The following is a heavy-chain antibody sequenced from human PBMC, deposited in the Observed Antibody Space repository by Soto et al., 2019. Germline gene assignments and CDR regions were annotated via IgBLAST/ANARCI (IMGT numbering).Heavy chain of an antibody. CDR1: GGPISSDDYY. CDR2: IHSSGSI. CDR3: ARDLDGLHDDTSGPFPRPG. Sequence: PSETLSLTCTVSGGPISSDDYYWSWIRQAPGRGLEWIGYIHSSGSIYYNPSLTSRATMSIDTAGNQFSLKVSSVAVADTAVYYCARDLDGLHDDTSGPFPRPGWGQGTLVTVSS. V-gene: IGHV4-30-4*01. D-gene: IGHD3-22*01. J-gene: IGHJ4*02.